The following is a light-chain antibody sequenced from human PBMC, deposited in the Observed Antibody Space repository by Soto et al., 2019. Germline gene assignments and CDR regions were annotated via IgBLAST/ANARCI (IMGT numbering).Light chain of an antibody. V-gene: IGKV3-15*01. CDR1: QTVSSN. CDR3: QQYNDWPPT. J-gene: IGKJ1*01. Sequence: EIVLTQSPGTLSLSPGGRATLSCRASQTVSSNSLAWYLQKPGQAPRLLIYGASTRATGIPARFSGSGSGTEFTLSIGSLQSEDFAVYYCQQYNDWPPTFGQGTKVDIK. CDR2: GAS.